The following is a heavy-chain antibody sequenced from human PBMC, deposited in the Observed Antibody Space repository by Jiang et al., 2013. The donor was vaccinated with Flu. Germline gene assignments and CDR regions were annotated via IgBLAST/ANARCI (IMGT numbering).Heavy chain of an antibody. CDR1: GGSISTNY. V-gene: IGHV4-59*01. D-gene: IGHD6-19*01. CDR3: ARGPAVAATFYYSDC. CDR2: IYHTGRT. Sequence: TLSLTCTVSGGSISTNYWTWIRQPPGKGLEWIGYIYHTGRTDYNPSLKSRVTISVDTSKNQFSLNLNSVTAADTAVYYCARGPAVAATFYYSDCWGQGTLVTVSS. J-gene: IGHJ4*02.